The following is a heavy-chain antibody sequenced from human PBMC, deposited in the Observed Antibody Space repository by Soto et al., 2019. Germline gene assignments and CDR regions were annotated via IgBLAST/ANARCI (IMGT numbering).Heavy chain of an antibody. CDR2: TSYRSKWYN. CDR1: GDSVSSNSVA. V-gene: IGHV6-1*01. J-gene: IGHJ3*02. D-gene: IGHD3-3*01. Sequence: QVQLQQSGPGLVKPSQTLSLTCAISGDSVSSNSVAWNWIRQSPSRGLEWLGRTSYRSKWYNDYGVTVTGRITINPDTSKNQFSLQLHSVTSEDTAVYFCARGRFKAFGIWGQGTMVTVSS. CDR3: ARGRFKAFGI.